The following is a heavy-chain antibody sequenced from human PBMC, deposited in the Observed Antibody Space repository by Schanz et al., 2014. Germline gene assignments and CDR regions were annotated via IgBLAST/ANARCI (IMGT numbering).Heavy chain of an antibody. CDR2: ISGGGGTT. V-gene: IGHV3-23*04. CDR1: GFTFSIYA. Sequence: EVQLVESGGGLVQPGGSLRLSCSASGFTFSIYAMHWVRQAPGKGLEWVSAISGGGGTTYYADSVKGRFTISRDNSKNTLYLQMNSLRAEDTAIYYCAKDAPYPFDLWGRGTLITVSS. J-gene: IGHJ2*01. CDR3: AKDAPYPFDL.